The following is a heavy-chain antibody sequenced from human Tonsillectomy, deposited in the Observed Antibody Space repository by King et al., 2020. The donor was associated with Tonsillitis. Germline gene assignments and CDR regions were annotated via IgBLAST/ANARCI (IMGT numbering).Heavy chain of an antibody. J-gene: IGHJ4*02. CDR2: ISVNGGST. V-gene: IGHV3-23*04. CDR1: GLPFNNYD. D-gene: IGHD5-18*01. CDR3: AIAYSSASYFFDY. Sequence: VQLVESGGGLVQPGGSLRLSCAASGLPFNNYDMNWVRQAPGKGLEWVSVISVNGGSTHYSDSVKGRFTISRDNSKNTLYLQMNSLRAEDTAVYYCAIAYSSASYFFDYWGQGTLVTVSS.